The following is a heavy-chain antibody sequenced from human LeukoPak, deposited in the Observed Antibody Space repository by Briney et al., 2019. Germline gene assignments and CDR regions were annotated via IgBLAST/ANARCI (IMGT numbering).Heavy chain of an antibody. Sequence: GGSLRLSCAASGFTFSSYSMNWVRQAPGKGLEWVGRIKSKTDGGTTDYAAPVKGRFTISRDDSKNTLYLQMNSLKTEDTAVYYCTPPLRVVRGVIVAFDIWGQGTMVTVSS. CDR1: GFTFSSYS. CDR3: TPPLRVVRGVIVAFDI. V-gene: IGHV3-15*01. CDR2: IKSKTDGGTT. J-gene: IGHJ3*02. D-gene: IGHD3-10*01.